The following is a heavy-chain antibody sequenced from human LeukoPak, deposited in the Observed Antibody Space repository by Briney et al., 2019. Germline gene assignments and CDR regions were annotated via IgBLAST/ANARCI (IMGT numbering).Heavy chain of an antibody. Sequence: GGSLRLSCVASAFTFSNFWISWVRQGPGKGLEWVANIKEDGSEKYTDSVKGRFTISRDNAKNSLYLQMNSLRVEDTAVYYCARDRGVNGFFDLWGRGTLVSVTS. CDR2: IKEDGSEK. V-gene: IGHV3-7*01. J-gene: IGHJ2*01. CDR1: AFTFSNFW. CDR3: ARDRGVNGFFDL. D-gene: IGHD3-10*01.